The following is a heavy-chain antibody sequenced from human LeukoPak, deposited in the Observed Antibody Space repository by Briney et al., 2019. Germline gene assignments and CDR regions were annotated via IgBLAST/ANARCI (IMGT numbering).Heavy chain of an antibody. V-gene: IGHV3-74*01. CDR1: GFTFSAYW. CDR3: ARRGGMSSGRSFDH. Sequence: GGSLRLSCEGSGFTFSAYWMHWVRQAPGKGLLWVSTINRDGSGTNYADSVKGRFTISRDNAKNTLYLQMNSLRPEDTAVYYCARRGGMSSGRSFDHWGQGTLVTVSS. CDR2: INRDGSGT. J-gene: IGHJ4*02. D-gene: IGHD3-16*01.